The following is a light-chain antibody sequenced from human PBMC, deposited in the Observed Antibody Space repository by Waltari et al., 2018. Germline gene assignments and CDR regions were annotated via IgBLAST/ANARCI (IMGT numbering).Light chain of an antibody. CDR1: QSVTMGS. J-gene: IGKJ4*01. CDR2: GTS. Sequence: EVVLTQSPGTLSLSPGERATLSCRASQSVTMGSLTWYQKKVGQAPRLLIYGTSSRATGIPDRFSGSGSGTEFTLTISRLEPEDFAVYYCQQYDGEVVTFGGGTKVEI. CDR3: QQYDGEVVT. V-gene: IGKV3-20*01.